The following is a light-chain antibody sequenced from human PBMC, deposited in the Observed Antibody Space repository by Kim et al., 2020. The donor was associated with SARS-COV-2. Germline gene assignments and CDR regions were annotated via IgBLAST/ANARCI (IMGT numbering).Light chain of an antibody. V-gene: IGKV4-1*01. J-gene: IGKJ2*03. CDR1: QSVLYSSNNKNY. CDR2: WAS. CDR3: EKYYSTPYS. Sequence: DIVMTQSPDSLAVSLGERATINCKSSQSVLYSSNNKNYLAWYQQKPGQPPKLLIYWASTRESGVPDRFSGSGSGTDFTLTISSLQAEDVAVYYWEKYYSTPYSVGQGTKREIK.